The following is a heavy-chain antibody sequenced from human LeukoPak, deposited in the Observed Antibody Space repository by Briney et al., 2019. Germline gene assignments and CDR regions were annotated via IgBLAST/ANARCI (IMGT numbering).Heavy chain of an antibody. CDR1: GGSISSYY. CDR3: ARTYPNSGSVDY. CDR2: IYYSGTT. D-gene: IGHD1-26*01. Sequence: PSETLSLTCTVSGGSISSYYWSWIRQPPGKGLEWIGYIYYSGTTNYNPSLKSRVTISVDRSKNQFSVKLSSVTAADTAVYYCARTYPNSGSVDYWGQGTLVTVSS. J-gene: IGHJ4*02. V-gene: IGHV4-59*12.